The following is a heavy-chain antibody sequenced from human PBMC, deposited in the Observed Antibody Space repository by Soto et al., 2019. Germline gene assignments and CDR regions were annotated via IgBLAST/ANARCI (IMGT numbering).Heavy chain of an antibody. J-gene: IGHJ4*02. D-gene: IGHD3-16*01. CDR3: ARWGNNKKLDY. CDR2: IWYDGSNK. CDR1: GFTFSSNG. Sequence: VGSLRLSGAASGFTFSSNGMHWVRQAPGKGLEWVAVIWYDGSNKYYADSVEGRFTISRDNSKNTLYLQMNSLRAEDTAVYYCARWGNNKKLDYWGQGTLVTVSS. V-gene: IGHV3-33*01.